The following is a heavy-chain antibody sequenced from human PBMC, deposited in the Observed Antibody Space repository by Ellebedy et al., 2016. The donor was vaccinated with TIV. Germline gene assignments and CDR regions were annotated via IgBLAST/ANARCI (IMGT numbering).Heavy chain of an antibody. CDR3: PRGSINWFDP. J-gene: IGHJ5*02. CDR2: IYYSGST. CDR1: GGSVSSGSYY. Sequence: MPSETLSLTCTVPGGSVSSGSYYWSWIRQPPWKGLEWIGYIYYSGSTNYNPSLTSRVTISVDTSKNQCYLKLSSVTAADTAVYYCPRGSINWFDPWGQGTLVTVSS. V-gene: IGHV4-61*01.